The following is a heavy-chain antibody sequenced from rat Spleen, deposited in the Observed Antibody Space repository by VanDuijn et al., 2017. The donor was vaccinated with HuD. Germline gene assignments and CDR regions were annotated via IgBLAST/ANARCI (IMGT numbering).Heavy chain of an antibody. CDR1: GYSITSNY. CDR3: ARSQGNSGSEVWVAY. D-gene: IGHD4-4*01. Sequence: EVQLQESGPGLVKPSQSLSLTCSVTGYSITSNYWAWIRKFPGNKMEWMGYISFSGSTSYNPSLKSRISITRDTSKNQFFLQLNSVTTEDTATYYCARSQGNSGSEVWVAYWGQGTLVTVSS. CDR2: ISFSGST. V-gene: IGHV3-1*01. J-gene: IGHJ3*01.